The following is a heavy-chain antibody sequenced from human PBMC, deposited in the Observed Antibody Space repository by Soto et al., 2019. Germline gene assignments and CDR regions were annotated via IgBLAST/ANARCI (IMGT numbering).Heavy chain of an antibody. CDR3: ARALPVAXGGFDX. J-gene: IGHJ5*02. CDR2: IYTAGGT. V-gene: IGHV3-53*02. CDR1: GFTVSNTY. D-gene: IGHD2-2*01. Sequence: EVQLVETGGGLIQPGGSLRLSCAASGFTVSNTYMTWVRQPPGKGLECVSVIYTAGGTNYADSVKGRFIISRDNSKNTLYLQMNSLRAEDTAVYYCARALPVAXGGFDXWGQGTLVXVSX.